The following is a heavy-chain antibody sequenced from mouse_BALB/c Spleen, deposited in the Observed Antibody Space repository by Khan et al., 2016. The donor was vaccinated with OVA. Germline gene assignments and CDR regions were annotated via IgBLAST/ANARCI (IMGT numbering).Heavy chain of an antibody. J-gene: IGHJ3*01. CDR3: AREASNWDCSCAY. Sequence: VQLQQPGPELVKPGASVKMSCKASGYTFTNYVIHWVMQKPGQGLEWIGYINPDNDGTRFNENFKGKATLTSDKSSSTAYMELSSLTSQDSAVSYCAREASNWDCSCAYGGQGTLVTVSA. CDR1: GYTFTNYV. V-gene: IGHV1S136*01. D-gene: IGHD4-1*01. CDR2: INPDNDGT.